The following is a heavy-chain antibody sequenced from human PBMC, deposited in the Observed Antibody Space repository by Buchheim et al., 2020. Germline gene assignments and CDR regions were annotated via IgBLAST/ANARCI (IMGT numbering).Heavy chain of an antibody. CDR3: ARGRSYPERYYYYYYGMDV. V-gene: IGHV4-34*01. J-gene: IGHJ6*02. CDR1: GGSFSGYY. D-gene: IGHD1-14*01. CDR2: INHSGST. Sequence: QVQLQQWGAGLLKPSETLSLTCAVYGGSFSGYYWSWIRQPPGKGLEWIGEINHSGSTNYNPSLKSRVTISVDTSQNQFSLKLSSVTAADTAVYYCARGRSYPERYYYYYYGMDVWGQGTT.